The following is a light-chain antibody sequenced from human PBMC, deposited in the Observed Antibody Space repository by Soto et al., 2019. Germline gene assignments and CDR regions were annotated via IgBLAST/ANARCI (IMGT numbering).Light chain of an antibody. CDR2: EVT. CDR1: RSDVGGYNY. J-gene: IGLJ1*01. Sequence: QSVLTQPASVSGSPGQSITISCTGTRSDVGGYNYVSWYQQHPGKAPRVTIYEVTYRPAGVSSRFSGSKSGNTAYLTISGLQAEDEADYYCTSFTASITYVFGTGTKVTVL. CDR3: TSFTASITYV. V-gene: IGLV2-14*03.